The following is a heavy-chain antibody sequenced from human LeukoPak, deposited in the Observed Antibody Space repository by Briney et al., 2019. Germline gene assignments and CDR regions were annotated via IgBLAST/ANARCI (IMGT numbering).Heavy chain of an antibody. CDR1: GFTFSSYW. CDR3: AASLGINTAMVFDY. Sequence: GGSLRLSCAASGFTFSSYWTSWVRPAPGKGLGWGANIKQVGSEQYTVHSVKGRFTISRDNAKNSLYLQMNSLRAEDTAVYYCAASLGINTAMVFDYWGQGTLVTVSS. CDR2: IKQVGSEQ. J-gene: IGHJ4*02. V-gene: IGHV3-7*01. D-gene: IGHD5-18*01.